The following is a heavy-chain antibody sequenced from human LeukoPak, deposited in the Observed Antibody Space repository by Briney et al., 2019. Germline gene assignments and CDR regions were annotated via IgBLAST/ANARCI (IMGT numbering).Heavy chain of an antibody. CDR3: ARITYHYDSSGYNEYFQH. V-gene: IGHV3-21*01. J-gene: IGHJ1*01. D-gene: IGHD3-22*01. CDR1: GFTFNNYS. Sequence: GGSLRLSCAASGFTFNNYSMNWVRQAPGKGLEWVSSISSSSSHIYYADSVKGRFTISRDSAENSLYLQMNSLRAEDTAVYYCARITYHYDSSGYNEYFQHWGRGTLVTVSS. CDR2: ISSSSSHI.